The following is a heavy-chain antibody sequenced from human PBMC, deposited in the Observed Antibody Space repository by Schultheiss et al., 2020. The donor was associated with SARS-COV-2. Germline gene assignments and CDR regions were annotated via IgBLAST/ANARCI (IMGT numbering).Heavy chain of an antibody. J-gene: IGHJ4*02. Sequence: SETLSLTCTVSGSSISGYFWTWIRQPPGNGLEQMGNIYYTGITKYSPSLKSRVTISVDTSKKQFSLRLGSVTAADTAVYYCARAARVEQLFSVRGGHLDYWGRGTQVTVSS. CDR3: ARAARVEQLFSVRGGHLDY. CDR2: IYYTGIT. V-gene: IGHV4-59*01. D-gene: IGHD3-10*01. CDR1: GSSISGYF.